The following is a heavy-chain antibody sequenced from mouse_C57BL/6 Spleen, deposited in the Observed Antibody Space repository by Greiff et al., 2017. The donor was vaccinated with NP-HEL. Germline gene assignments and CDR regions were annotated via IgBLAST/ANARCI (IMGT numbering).Heavy chain of an antibody. CDR1: GYTFTDYY. Sequence: EVQLQQSGPELVKPGASVKISCKASGYTFTDYYMNWVKQSHGKSLEWIGDINPNNGGTRYNQKFKGKATLTVGKSSSTAYMKLRSLTSENSAVYYCARHYYVAMDYWGQGTSVTVSS. V-gene: IGHV1-26*01. CDR2: INPNNGGT. CDR3: ARHYYVAMDY. D-gene: IGHD2-1*01. J-gene: IGHJ4*01.